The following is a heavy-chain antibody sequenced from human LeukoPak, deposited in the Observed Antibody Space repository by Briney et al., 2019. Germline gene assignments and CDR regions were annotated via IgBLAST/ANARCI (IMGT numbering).Heavy chain of an antibody. Sequence: ASVKVSCKASGYTFTSYDINWVRQATGQGLEWMGWMNPNSGNTGYARKFQGRVTMTRNTSISTAYMELSSLRSEDTAVYYCARVFIVVVPAAIEDHYYYYYGMDVWGQGTTVTVSS. CDR1: GYTFTSYD. J-gene: IGHJ6*02. V-gene: IGHV1-8*01. CDR2: MNPNSGNT. CDR3: ARVFIVVVPAAIEDHYYYYYGMDV. D-gene: IGHD2-2*01.